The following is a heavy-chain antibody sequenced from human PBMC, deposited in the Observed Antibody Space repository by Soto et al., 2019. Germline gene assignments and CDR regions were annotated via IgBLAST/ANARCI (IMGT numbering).Heavy chain of an antibody. CDR1: GYTFTSYG. CDR2: ISAYNGNT. J-gene: IGHJ5*02. V-gene: IGHV1-18*01. Sequence: QVQLVQSGAEVKKPGASVKVSCKASGYTFTSYGISWVRQAPGQGLEWMGWISAYNGNTNYAQKLQGRVTMTTDTSTSTAYMELRRLRSDDTAVYYCAGAPQILQPGGWFDPWGQGTLVTVSS. CDR3: AGAPQILQPGGWFDP.